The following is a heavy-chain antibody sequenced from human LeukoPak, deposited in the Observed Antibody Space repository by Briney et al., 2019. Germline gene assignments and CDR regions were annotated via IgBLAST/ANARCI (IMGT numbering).Heavy chain of an antibody. CDR3: ARAKARRYYYDSSAYFPWYFDL. D-gene: IGHD3-22*01. Sequence: PGGSLRLSCAASEFTFSSYSMHWVRQAPGKGLEWVSYISSGGSTFYYADSVRGRFTISRKNAKNSLYLQMNSLRAGDTAVYYCARAKARRYYYDSSAYFPWYFDLWGRGTLVTVSS. V-gene: IGHV3-48*01. CDR2: ISSGGSTF. J-gene: IGHJ2*01. CDR1: EFTFSSYS.